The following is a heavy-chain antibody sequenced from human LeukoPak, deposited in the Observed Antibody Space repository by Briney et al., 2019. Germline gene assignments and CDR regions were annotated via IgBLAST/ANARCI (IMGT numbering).Heavy chain of an antibody. CDR1: GGSVSSGSYY. CDR3: ARAGSYYVSFDS. J-gene: IGHJ4*02. D-gene: IGHD1-26*01. V-gene: IGHV4-61*01. CDR2: MYYSGST. Sequence: PSETLSLTCTVSGGSVSSGSYYWSWIRQPPGKGLEWIGYMYYSGSTNYNPSLKSRVTISVDTSKNQFSLKLSSVIAADTAVYYCARAGSYYVSFDSWGQGTLVTVSS.